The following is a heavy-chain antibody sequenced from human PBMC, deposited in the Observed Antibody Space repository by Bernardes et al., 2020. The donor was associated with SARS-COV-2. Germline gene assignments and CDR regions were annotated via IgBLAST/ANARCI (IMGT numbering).Heavy chain of an antibody. CDR3: AKAQDGGNRLIPFDP. D-gene: IGHD3-16*01. CDR1: GFTFSSYD. J-gene: IGHJ5*02. Sequence: GSLRLSCGASGFTFSSYDMSWVRQAPGKGLEWVSGISGSGGSTYYADFVKGRFTISRDNSKNTLYLQMNSLRAEDTAVYYCAKAQDGGNRLIPFDPWGQGTLVTVSS. V-gene: IGHV3-23*01. CDR2: ISGSGGST.